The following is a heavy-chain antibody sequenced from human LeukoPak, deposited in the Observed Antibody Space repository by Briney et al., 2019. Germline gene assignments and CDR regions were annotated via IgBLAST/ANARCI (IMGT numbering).Heavy chain of an antibody. V-gene: IGHV4-30-4*01. CDR3: AREYYDILTGYPYYGMDV. D-gene: IGHD3-9*01. CDR1: GGSISSGDYY. J-gene: IGHJ6*02. CDR2: IYYSGST. Sequence: SQTLSLTCTVSGGSISSGDYYWSWIRQPPGKGLEWIGYIYYSGSTYYNLSLKSRVTISVDTSKNQFPLKLSSVTAADTAVYYCAREYYDILTGYPYYGMDVWGQGTTVTVSS.